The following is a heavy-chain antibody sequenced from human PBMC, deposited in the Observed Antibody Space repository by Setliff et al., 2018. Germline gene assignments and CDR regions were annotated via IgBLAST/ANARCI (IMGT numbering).Heavy chain of an antibody. V-gene: IGHV1-18*01. J-gene: IGHJ4*02. CDR3: AYDSSGYYPGY. CDR1: GHTFITFG. Sequence: ASVKVSCKGSGHTFITFGISWVRQAPGQGLEWMGWISAYSDDTKYAEKFQGRVTMTMDTSTGTAYMELRSLRSDDTAVYICAYDSSGYYPGYWGQGTLVTVS. CDR2: ISAYSDDT. D-gene: IGHD3-22*01.